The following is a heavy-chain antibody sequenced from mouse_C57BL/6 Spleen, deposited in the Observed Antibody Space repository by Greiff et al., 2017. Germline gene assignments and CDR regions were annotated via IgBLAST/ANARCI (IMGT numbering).Heavy chain of an antibody. J-gene: IGHJ2*01. CDR1: GFTFSSYA. CDR3: ARGYYGSSLYYFDY. D-gene: IGHD1-1*01. Sequence: EVKLVESGGGLVKPGGSLKLSCAASGFTFSSYAMSWVRQTPEKRLEWVATISDSGSYTYYPDNVKGRFTISRDNAKNNLYLQMSHPKSEDTAMYYCARGYYGSSLYYFDYWGQGTTLTVSS. V-gene: IGHV5-4*03. CDR2: ISDSGSYT.